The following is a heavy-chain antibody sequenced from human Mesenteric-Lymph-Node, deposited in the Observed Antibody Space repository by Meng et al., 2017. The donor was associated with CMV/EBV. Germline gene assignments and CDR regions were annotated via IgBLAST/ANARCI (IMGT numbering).Heavy chain of an antibody. CDR3: ARDGVSSVTDLDY. Sequence: ASVKVSCKASGFTFTDYYLYWVRQAPGQGLGYMGWINANSGATGCAQKFQGRVSMTRDTSISTIYMELGGLRPDDTAVYYCARDGVSSVTDLDYWGQGTLVTVSS. J-gene: IGHJ4*02. D-gene: IGHD6-19*01. V-gene: IGHV1-2*02. CDR2: INANSGAT. CDR1: GFTFTDYY.